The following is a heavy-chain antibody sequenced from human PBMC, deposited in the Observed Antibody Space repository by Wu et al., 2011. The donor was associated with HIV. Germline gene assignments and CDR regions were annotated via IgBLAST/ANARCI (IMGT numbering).Heavy chain of an antibody. CDR3: ARGPFDNSGYYSFY. J-gene: IGHJ4*02. V-gene: IGHV1-8*03. D-gene: IGHD3-22*01. CDR1: GYTFTSYD. CDR2: MNPNSGNT. Sequence: VQLVRVVGREVKKPGASVKVSCKASGYTFTSYDINWVRQATGQGLEWMGWMNPNSGNTGYAQKFQGRVTITRNTSISTAYMELSSLRSEDTAVYYCARGPFDNSGYYSFYWGQGTLVTVSS.